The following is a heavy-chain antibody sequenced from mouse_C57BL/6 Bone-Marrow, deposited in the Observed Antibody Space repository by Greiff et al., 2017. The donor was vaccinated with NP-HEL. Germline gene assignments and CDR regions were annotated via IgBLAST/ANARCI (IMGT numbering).Heavy chain of an antibody. D-gene: IGHD1-1*01. J-gene: IGHJ2*01. CDR1: GFTFSSYG. Sequence: VKLVESGGDLVKPGGSLKLSCAASGFTFSSYGMSWVRQTPDKRLEWVATISSGGSYTYYPDSVKGRFTISRDNAKNTLYLQMSSLKSEDTAMYYCASHYYGSSLDYWGQGTTLTVSS. CDR2: ISSGGSYT. CDR3: ASHYYGSSLDY. V-gene: IGHV5-6*02.